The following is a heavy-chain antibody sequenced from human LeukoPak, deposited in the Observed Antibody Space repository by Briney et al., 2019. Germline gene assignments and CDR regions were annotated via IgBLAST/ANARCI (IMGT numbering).Heavy chain of an antibody. CDR2: ISGSGGRT. CDR3: VTEVSGSFPT. Sequence: GGSLRLSCAASGFTFSSYGMRWVRQAPGKGLEWVSAISGSGGRTYYADSVKGRFTISRDNSKNTLYLQMNSLKSEDTAVYYCVTEVSGSFPTWGQGTLVTVSS. D-gene: IGHD1-26*01. V-gene: IGHV3-23*01. CDR1: GFTFSSYG. J-gene: IGHJ4*02.